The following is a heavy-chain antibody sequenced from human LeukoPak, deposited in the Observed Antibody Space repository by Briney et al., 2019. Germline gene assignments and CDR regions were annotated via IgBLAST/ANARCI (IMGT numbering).Heavy chain of an antibody. V-gene: IGHV1-2*02. CDR3: ARAVGLVDYPNYYYYYMDV. J-gene: IGHJ6*03. Sequence: ASVKVSCKASGYTFTSYYMHWVRQAPGQGLEWMGWINPNSGGTNYAQKFQGRVTMTRDTSISTAYMELSRLRSDDTAVYYCARAVGLVDYPNYYYYYMDVWGKGTTVTVSS. CDR2: INPNSGGT. CDR1: GYTFTSYY. D-gene: IGHD3/OR15-3a*01.